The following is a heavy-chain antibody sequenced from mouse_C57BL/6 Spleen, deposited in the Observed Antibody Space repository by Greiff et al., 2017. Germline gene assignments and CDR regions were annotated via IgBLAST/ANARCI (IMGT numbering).Heavy chain of an antibody. J-gene: IGHJ1*03. Sequence: VQLKQSGAELVRPGSSVKMSCKTSGYTFTSYGINWVKQRPGQGLEWIGYIYIGNGYTEYNEKFKGKATLTSDTSSSTAYMQLSSLTSEDSAIYFCAREDSYYGSSYGYFDVWGTGTTVTVSS. CDR2: IYIGNGYT. V-gene: IGHV1-58*01. CDR3: AREDSYYGSSYGYFDV. D-gene: IGHD1-1*01. CDR1: GYTFTSYG.